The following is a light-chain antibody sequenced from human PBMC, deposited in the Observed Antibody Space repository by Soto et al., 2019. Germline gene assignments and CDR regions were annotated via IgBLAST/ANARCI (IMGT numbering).Light chain of an antibody. J-gene: IGKJ2*01. CDR1: QSVSSSY. Sequence: EIVLTQSPGTLSLSPGERATLSCRASQSVSSSYLAWHQQKPGQAPRLLIYDASSRATGIPDRFSGSGSGTDFNLTISRLEPEDLAVYYCQQYGSSPYTFGQGTKLEIK. CDR3: QQYGSSPYT. CDR2: DAS. V-gene: IGKV3-20*01.